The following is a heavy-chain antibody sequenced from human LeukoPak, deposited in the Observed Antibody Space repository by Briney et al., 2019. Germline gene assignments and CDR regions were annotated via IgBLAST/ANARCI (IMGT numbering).Heavy chain of an antibody. J-gene: IGHJ4*02. Sequence: SGGSLRLSCAASGFTVSSNYMSWVRQAPGKGLEWVSVIYSGGSTYHADSVKGRFTISRHNSKNTLYLQMNSLRAEDTAVYYCARANRELGFDYWGQGTLVTVSS. CDR1: GFTVSSNY. V-gene: IGHV3-53*04. D-gene: IGHD1-26*01. CDR2: IYSGGST. CDR3: ARANRELGFDY.